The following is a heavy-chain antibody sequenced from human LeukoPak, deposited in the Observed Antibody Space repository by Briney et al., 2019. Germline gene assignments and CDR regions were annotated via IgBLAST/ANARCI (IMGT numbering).Heavy chain of an antibody. J-gene: IGHJ4*02. D-gene: IGHD5-24*01. CDR3: ASLRDGYNQFDY. V-gene: IGHV4-59*08. CDR1: GGSISSYY. CDR2: IYYSGST. Sequence: PSETLSLTCTVSGGSISSYYWSWLRQPPGKGLEWIGYIYYSGSTNYNPSLKRRVTISVDTSKTQFSLKLSSVTAADTAVYYCASLRDGYNQFDYWGQGTLVTVSS.